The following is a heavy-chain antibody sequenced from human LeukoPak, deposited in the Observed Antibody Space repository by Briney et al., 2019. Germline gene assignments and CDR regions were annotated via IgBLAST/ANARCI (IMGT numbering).Heavy chain of an antibody. CDR3: AREADTAMVPRVDY. D-gene: IGHD5-18*01. V-gene: IGHV4-61*02. CDR1: GGSISSGSYY. J-gene: IGHJ4*02. Sequence: PLETLSLTCTVSGGSISSGSYYWSWIRQPAGKGLEWIGRIYTSGSTNYNPSLKSRVTISVDTSKNQFSLKLSSVTAADTAVYYCAREADTAMVPRVDYWGQGTLVTVSS. CDR2: IYTSGST.